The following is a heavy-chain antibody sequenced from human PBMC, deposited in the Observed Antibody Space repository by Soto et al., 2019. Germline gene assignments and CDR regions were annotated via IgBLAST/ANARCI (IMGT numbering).Heavy chain of an antibody. Sequence: QVPLVQSGAEVKKPGASVKVSCKASGYTFTGYYMHWVRQAPGQGLEWMGWINPNSGGTNYAQKFQGWVTMTRDTSISTAYMELSRLRSDDTAVYYCAREPNCTNGVCTPYYYYGMDVWGQGTTVTVSS. CDR2: INPNSGGT. D-gene: IGHD2-8*01. J-gene: IGHJ6*02. CDR3: AREPNCTNGVCTPYYYYGMDV. CDR1: GYTFTGYY. V-gene: IGHV1-2*04.